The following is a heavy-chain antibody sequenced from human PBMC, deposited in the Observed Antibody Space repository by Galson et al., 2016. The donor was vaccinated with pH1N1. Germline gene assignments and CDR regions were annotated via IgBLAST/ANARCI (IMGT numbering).Heavy chain of an antibody. CDR1: GYSFSSHW. V-gene: IGHV5-51*01. D-gene: IGHD2-15*01. Sequence: QSGAEVKKPGESLKISCQGSGYSFSSHWIGWVRQMPGKGLEWMGIIYPGDSDTKYSPSFQGQVTVSADKSITTAYLQWSSLKASDSGMYYCARLSRYCNGGSCFAFDYWGQGALVSVSS. J-gene: IGHJ4*02. CDR2: IYPGDSDT. CDR3: ARLSRYCNGGSCFAFDY.